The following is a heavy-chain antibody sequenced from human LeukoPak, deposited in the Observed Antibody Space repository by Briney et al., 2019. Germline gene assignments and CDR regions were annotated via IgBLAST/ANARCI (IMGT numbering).Heavy chain of an antibody. CDR2: ISSSSSTI. D-gene: IGHD1-26*01. V-gene: IGHV3-48*01. Sequence: GGSLRLSCAASGFTFSDYNMNWIRQAPGKGLEWISYISSSSSTIYYADSVKGRFTISRDNAKNSLYLQINSLRAEDTAVYYCAFSGNYGVYWGQGTLVTVSS. J-gene: IGHJ4*02. CDR1: GFTFSDYN. CDR3: AFSGNYGVY.